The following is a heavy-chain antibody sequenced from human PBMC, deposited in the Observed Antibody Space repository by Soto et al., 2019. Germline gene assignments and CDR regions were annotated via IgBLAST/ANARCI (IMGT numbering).Heavy chain of an antibody. J-gene: IGHJ6*02. CDR1: GFTFSTYN. V-gene: IGHV3-48*02. D-gene: IGHD3-22*01. CDR3: ARDGDRGSDMDV. CDR2: ITNTGETI. Sequence: EVQMVESWGGLVQPGGSLRLSCAGSGFTFSTYNMDWVRQAPGKGLEWISYITNTGETIYYADSVRGRFTISRDNAKNALFLQMSSMRDADTAVYYCARDGDRGSDMDVWGQGTTVTVSS.